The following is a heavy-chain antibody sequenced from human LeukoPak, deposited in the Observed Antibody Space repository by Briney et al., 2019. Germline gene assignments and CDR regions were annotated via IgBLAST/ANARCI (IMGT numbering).Heavy chain of an antibody. J-gene: IGHJ3*02. CDR1: GYSFSMYW. CDR2: IYPGDSQT. D-gene: IGHD3-3*01. CDR3: GRIRGYDFWSRGAFDI. V-gene: IGHV5-51*01. Sequence: GESLKISCKGSGYSFSMYWTGWVRQLPGKGLEWMGIIYPGDSQTAYSPSFQGQVTISADKSINTAYLQWRSLKASDTAMYYCGRIRGYDFWSRGAFDIWGQGTMVTVSS.